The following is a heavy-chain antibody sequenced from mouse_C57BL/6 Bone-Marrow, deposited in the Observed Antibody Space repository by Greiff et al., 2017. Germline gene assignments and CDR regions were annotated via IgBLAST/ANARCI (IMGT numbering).Heavy chain of an antibody. CDR1: GYSITSGYY. CDR3: ARGGPYYSNWYFDV. D-gene: IGHD2-5*01. CDR2: ISYDGSN. Sequence: DVKLVESGPGLVKPSQSLSLTCSVTGYSITSGYYWNWIRQFPGNKLEWMGYISYDGSNNYNPSLKNRISITRDTSKNQFFLKLNSVTTEDTATYYGARGGPYYSNWYFDVWGTGTTVTVSS. J-gene: IGHJ1*03. V-gene: IGHV3-6*01.